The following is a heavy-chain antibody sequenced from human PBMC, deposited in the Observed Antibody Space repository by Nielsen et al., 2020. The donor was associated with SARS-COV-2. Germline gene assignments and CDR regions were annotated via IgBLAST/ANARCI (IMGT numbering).Heavy chain of an antibody. CDR3: ARGGSGAWYNRFDY. Sequence: GESLKISCAASGFSFSNYGMHWVRQAPGKGLEWVAVIWYDGSNKYYADSVKGRFTISRDNSKNSLYLQMNDLRAEDSAVYYCARGGSGAWYNRFDYWGQGTQVTVSS. CDR1: GFSFSNYG. D-gene: IGHD6-19*01. V-gene: IGHV3-33*01. CDR2: IWYDGSNK. J-gene: IGHJ4*02.